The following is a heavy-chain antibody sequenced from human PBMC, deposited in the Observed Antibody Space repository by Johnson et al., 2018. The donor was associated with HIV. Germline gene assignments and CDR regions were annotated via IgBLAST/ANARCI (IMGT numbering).Heavy chain of an antibody. J-gene: IGHJ3*02. Sequence: VQLVESGGGLVQPGGSLRLSCAASGFTVSTNYMSWVRQAPGKGLQRVSVIHSGGITYEDDSVKGRFTISRDNSKNTLYLQMHSLRAEDTAVYYCARDNWKYAFDIRGQGTMVTVSS. CDR3: ARDNWKYAFDI. D-gene: IGHD1-20*01. CDR1: GFTVSTNY. V-gene: IGHV3-66*01. CDR2: IHSGGIT.